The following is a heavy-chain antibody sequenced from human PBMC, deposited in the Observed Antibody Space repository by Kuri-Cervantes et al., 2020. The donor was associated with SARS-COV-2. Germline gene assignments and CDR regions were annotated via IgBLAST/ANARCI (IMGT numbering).Heavy chain of an antibody. CDR2: IIPFCGTA. CDR1: GCTFGSYG. Sequence: SVKVSCKASGCTFGSYGFSWVRQAPGQGLEWMGRIIPFCGTANYAQKFQDRVTITADKSTSTAYMELSSLRSEDTAVYYCAREKCENYYYYYYMDVWGKRTTVTVSS. J-gene: IGHJ6*03. V-gene: IGHV1-69*06. CDR3: AREKCENYYYYYYMDV.